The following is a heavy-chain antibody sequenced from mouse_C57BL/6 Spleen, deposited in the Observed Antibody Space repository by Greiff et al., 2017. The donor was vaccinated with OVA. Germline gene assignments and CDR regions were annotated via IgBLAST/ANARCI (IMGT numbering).Heavy chain of an antibody. CDR2: INPSTGGT. Sequence: VQLQQSGPELVKPGASVKISCKASGYSFTGYYMNWVKQSPEKSLEWIGEINPSTGGTTYNQKFKAKATLTVDKSSSTAYMQLKSLTSEDSAVYYCAKTSYGSSTWCAYWGQGTLVTVSA. CDR1: GYSFTGYY. J-gene: IGHJ3*01. CDR3: AKTSYGSSTWCAY. V-gene: IGHV1-42*01. D-gene: IGHD1-1*01.